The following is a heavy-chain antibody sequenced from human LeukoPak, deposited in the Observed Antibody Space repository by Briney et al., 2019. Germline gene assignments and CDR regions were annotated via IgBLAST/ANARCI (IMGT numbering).Heavy chain of an antibody. CDR2: IRSSGSTI. V-gene: IGHV3-11*04. Sequence: GGSLRLSCAASGFTFSDYYMSWIRQAPGKGLEWVSNIRSSGSTIYIADSVKGRFTISRDNAKNSLYLQMNSLRDEDTAVYYCARAYYYDSSGAFDYWGQGTLVTVSS. CDR3: ARAYYYDSSGAFDY. J-gene: IGHJ4*02. CDR1: GFTFSDYY. D-gene: IGHD3-22*01.